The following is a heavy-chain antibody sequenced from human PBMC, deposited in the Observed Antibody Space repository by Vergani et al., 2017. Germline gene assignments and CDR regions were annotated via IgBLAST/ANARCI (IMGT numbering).Heavy chain of an antibody. Sequence: QVHLVESGGGVVQPGRSLTLSCVVSGFTSSYYGMHWVRQAPSKGLEWVAVISYDGTQKYYADSVKGRFTISRDNSKSTLYLQMNSLRTEDTAVYYCATKSXGTPGCQIGYFREWGQGTLVTVSS. CDR2: ISYDGTQK. D-gene: IGHD1-1*01. V-gene: IGHV3-30*03. CDR1: GFTSSYYG. J-gene: IGHJ1*01. CDR3: ATKSXGTPGCQIGYFRE.